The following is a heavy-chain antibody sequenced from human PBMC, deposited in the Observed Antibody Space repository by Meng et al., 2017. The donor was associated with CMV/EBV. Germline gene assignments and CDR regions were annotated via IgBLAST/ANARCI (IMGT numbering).Heavy chain of an antibody. CDR1: GFTFSSYS. V-gene: IGHV3-21*01. Sequence: GESLKISCAASGFTFSSYSMNWVHQAPGKGLEWVSSISSSSYIYYADSVKGRFTISRDNAKNSLYLQMNSLRAEDTAVYYCARDLIGARNFDYWGQGTLVTVSS. J-gene: IGHJ4*02. D-gene: IGHD3-10*01. CDR3: ARDLIGARNFDY. CDR2: ISSSSYI.